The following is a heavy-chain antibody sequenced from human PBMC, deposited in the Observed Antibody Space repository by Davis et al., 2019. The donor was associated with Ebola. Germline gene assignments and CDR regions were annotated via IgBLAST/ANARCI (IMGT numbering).Heavy chain of an antibody. J-gene: IGHJ6*02. D-gene: IGHD5/OR15-5a*01. CDR2: ISHSGST. CDR1: GGSFSDYY. CDR3: ARGVYGNYGMDV. V-gene: IGHV4-34*01. Sequence: GSLRLSCAVYGGSFSDYYWNWIRQPPGKGLEWIGEISHSGSTNYNPSLKSRVTISVDTSKNQFSLKLSSVTAADTAVYYCARGVYGNYGMDVWGQGTTVTVSS.